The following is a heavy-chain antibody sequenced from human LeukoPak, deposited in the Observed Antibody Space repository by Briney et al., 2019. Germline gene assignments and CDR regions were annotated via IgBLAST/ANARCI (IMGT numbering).Heavy chain of an antibody. Sequence: QISCKASGYTFTGYYMHWVRQAPGQGLEWMGWINPNSGGTNYAQKFQGRVTMTRDTSISTAYMELSRLRSDDTAVYYCARGRSGSYYEDYFDYWGQGTLVTVSS. J-gene: IGHJ4*02. D-gene: IGHD1-26*01. CDR2: INPNSGGT. CDR1: GYTFTGYY. V-gene: IGHV1-2*02. CDR3: ARGRSGSYYEDYFDY.